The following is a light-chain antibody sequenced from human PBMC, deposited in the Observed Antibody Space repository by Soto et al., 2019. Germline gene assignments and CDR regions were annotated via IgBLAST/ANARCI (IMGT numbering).Light chain of an antibody. J-gene: IGKJ1*01. CDR1: HGIRND. Sequence: QMTHSPSSLSPSVGDRFTITRRTSHGIRNDLGWYQQRPGKAPTLLIHAASSLATGVPSRFSGSGSGTDFTLTINSLQPEDFATYYCLQTYIYPWTFGQGTKVDI. V-gene: IGKV1-6*01. CDR3: LQTYIYPWT. CDR2: AAS.